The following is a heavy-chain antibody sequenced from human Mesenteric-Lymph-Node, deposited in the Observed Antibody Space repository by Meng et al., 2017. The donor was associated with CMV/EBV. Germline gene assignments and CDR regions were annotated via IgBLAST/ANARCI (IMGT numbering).Heavy chain of an antibody. CDR1: GFTFSNYW. CDR2: INQNGGKK. J-gene: IGHJ4*02. CDR3: AGPHTPEIDY. V-gene: IGHV3-7*01. Sequence: GESLKISCAASGFTFSNYWMTRVRQAPGKGLEWVANINQNGGKKYYVDSVKGRFTISRDNAKNSLYLQVNSLRAEDTAVYYCAGPHTPEIDYWGQGTLVTVSS.